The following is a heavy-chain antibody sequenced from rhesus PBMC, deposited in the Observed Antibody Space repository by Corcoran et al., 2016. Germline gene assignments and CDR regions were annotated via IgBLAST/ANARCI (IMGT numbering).Heavy chain of an antibody. J-gene: IGHJ4*01. CDR2: ISGRGNT. CDR1: GGPISSTY. V-gene: IGHV4S11*01. Sequence: QVQLQESGPGLVKPSETLSITCAVSGGPISSTYWSWIRQAPVTGREWIGYISGRGNTYYPPSLQSRFTLSVDTSKNHYSLKLSSVTAADTAVSYCARINTVTAHFDYWGQGVLVTVSS. CDR3: ARINTVTAHFDY. D-gene: IGHD4-23*01.